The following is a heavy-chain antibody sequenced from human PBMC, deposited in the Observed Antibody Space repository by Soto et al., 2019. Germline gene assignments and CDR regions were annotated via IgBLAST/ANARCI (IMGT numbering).Heavy chain of an antibody. CDR1: GGSFSGYY. CDR2: INHSGST. Sequence: SETLSLTCAVYGGSFSGYYWSWIRQPPGKGLEWIGEINHSGSTNYNPSLQSRYTISVDTSKNQFYLKLISVTAADTAVYYCSRANIWTGYYVFFFDVWGRGTLVTVSS. CDR3: SRANIWTGYYVFFFDV. V-gene: IGHV4-34*01. D-gene: IGHD3-9*01. J-gene: IGHJ2*01.